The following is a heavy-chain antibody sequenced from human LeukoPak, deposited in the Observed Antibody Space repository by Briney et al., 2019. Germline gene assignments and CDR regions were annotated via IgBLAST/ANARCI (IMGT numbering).Heavy chain of an antibody. J-gene: IGHJ6*04. Sequence: GRSLRPSCAASGFTFSSYGMHWVRQAPGKGLEWVAVISYDGSNKYYADSVKGRFTISRDNSKNTLYLQMNSLRAEDTAVYYCAKDGPSTSNYGMDVWGKGTTVTVSS. D-gene: IGHD2-2*01. CDR1: GFTFSSYG. CDR2: ISYDGSNK. CDR3: AKDGPSTSNYGMDV. V-gene: IGHV3-30*18.